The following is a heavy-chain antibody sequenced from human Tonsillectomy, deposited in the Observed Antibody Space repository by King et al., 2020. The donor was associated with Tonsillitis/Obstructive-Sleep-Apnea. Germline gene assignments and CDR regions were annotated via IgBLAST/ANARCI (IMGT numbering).Heavy chain of an antibody. CDR3: AREEIGIVVVPAARSPAFDI. Sequence: VQLQQWGAGLLKPSETLSLTCAVYGGSFSVYYWSWIRQPPGKGLDWIGEINHSGSTNYNPSLKIRVTISVDTSKNQFFLKLSSVTAADTAVYYCAREEIGIVVVPAARSPAFDIWGQGTMVTVSS. J-gene: IGHJ3*02. CDR2: INHSGST. CDR1: GGSFSVYY. V-gene: IGHV4-34*01. D-gene: IGHD2-2*01.